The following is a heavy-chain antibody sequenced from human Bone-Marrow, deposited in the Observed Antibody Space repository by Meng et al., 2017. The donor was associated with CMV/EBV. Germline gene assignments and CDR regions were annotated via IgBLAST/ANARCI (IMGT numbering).Heavy chain of an antibody. J-gene: IGHJ6*02. CDR2: INPNSGGT. D-gene: IGHD3-10*01. V-gene: IGHV1-2*02. CDR1: GYTFTGYY. Sequence: ASVTVSCKASGYTFTGYYMHWVRQAPGQGLEWMGWINPNSGGTNYAQKFKGRVTMNRDTSISTAYMELSRLRSDDTAVYYCARDGGGSGTKYYYYGMDVWGQGTTVTVSS. CDR3: ARDGGGSGTKYYYYGMDV.